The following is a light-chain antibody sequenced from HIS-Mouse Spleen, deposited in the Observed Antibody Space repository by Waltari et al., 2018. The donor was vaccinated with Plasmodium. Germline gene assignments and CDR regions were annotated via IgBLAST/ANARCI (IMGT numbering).Light chain of an antibody. CDR2: GAS. CDR1: QSVSSN. J-gene: IGKJ3*01. CDR3: QQYNNWSFT. V-gene: IGKV3-15*01. Sequence: EIVMTQSPATLSVSPGERATLSCRASQSVSSNLAWYQQKPGQAPRPLIYGASTRATGIPARFSGSGSGTEFTLTISSVQSEDFAVYYCQQYNNWSFTFGPGTKVDIK.